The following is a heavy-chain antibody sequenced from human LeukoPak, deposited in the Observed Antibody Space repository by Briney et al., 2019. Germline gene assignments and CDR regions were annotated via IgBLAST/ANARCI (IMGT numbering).Heavy chain of an antibody. CDR1: GGSITTDH. D-gene: IGHD2/OR15-2a*01. CDR3: ARKNDFEI. J-gene: IGHJ3*02. V-gene: IGHV4-59*01. Sequence: SETLSLTCTVSGGSITTDHWNWIRQPPGKGLEWIGCIYYSGGTYYNPSLVSRVTISVDMSKSQFSLRLTSVTAADTALYYCARKNDFEIWGQGTLVTVSS. CDR2: IYYSGGT.